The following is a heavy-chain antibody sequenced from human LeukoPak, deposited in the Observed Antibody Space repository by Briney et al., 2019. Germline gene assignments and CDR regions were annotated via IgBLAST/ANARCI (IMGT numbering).Heavy chain of an antibody. D-gene: IGHD4-23*01. J-gene: IGHJ5*02. CDR1: GGSISSGSYY. V-gene: IGHV4-61*02. Sequence: PSQTLSLTSTVSGGSISSGSYYWSWIRQPAGKGLEWIGRIYTSGSTNYNPSLKSRVTISVDTSKNQFSLKLSSVTAADTAVYYCARERTTVVPNWFDPWGQGTLVTVSS. CDR3: ARERTTVVPNWFDP. CDR2: IYTSGST.